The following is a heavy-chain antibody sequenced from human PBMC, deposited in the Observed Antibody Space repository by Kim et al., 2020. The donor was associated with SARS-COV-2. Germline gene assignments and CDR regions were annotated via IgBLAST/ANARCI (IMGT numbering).Heavy chain of an antibody. Sequence: YSQRFQGRVTIPRDTAASTAYMELSSLRSEDTAVYYCARHRPYRDNWFDPWGQGTLVTVSS. CDR3: ARHRPYRDNWFDP. V-gene: IGHV1-3*01. J-gene: IGHJ5*02. D-gene: IGHD1-26*01.